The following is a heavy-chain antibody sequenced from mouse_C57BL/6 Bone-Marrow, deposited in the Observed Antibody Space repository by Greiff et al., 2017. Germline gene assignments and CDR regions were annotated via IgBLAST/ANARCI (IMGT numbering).Heavy chain of an antibody. J-gene: IGHJ2*01. CDR2: ISSGGSYT. CDR3: ARQYYYGSSYSFDY. Sequence: EVHLVESGGDLVKPGGSLKLSCAASGFTFSSYGMSWVRQTPDKRLEWVATISSGGSYTYYPASVKGRFTISRDNAKNTLYLQMSSLKSEETAMYYCARQYYYGSSYSFDYWGQGTTLSVSS. CDR1: GFTFSSYG. V-gene: IGHV5-6*01. D-gene: IGHD1-1*01.